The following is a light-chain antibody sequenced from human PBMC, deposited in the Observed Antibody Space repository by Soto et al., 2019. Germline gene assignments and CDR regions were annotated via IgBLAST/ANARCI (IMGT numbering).Light chain of an antibody. CDR3: QQYNKGPVT. V-gene: IGKV3-20*01. CDR1: QSVSSSY. Sequence: EIVLTQSPGTLSLSPGERATLSCRASQSVSSSYLAWYQQKPGQAPRLLIYGASSRATGIPDRFSGSGSGTDFTLTISRLEPEDFAVYYCQQYNKGPVTFGQGTKWIS. CDR2: GAS. J-gene: IGKJ1*01.